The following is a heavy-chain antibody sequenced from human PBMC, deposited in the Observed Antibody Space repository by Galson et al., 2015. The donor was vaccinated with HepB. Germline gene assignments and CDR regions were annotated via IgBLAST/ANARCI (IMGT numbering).Heavy chain of an antibody. CDR3: ARAAGSPGYCSSTSCYAPFDY. Sequence: SVKVSCKASGGTFSSYAISWVRQAPGQGLEWMGGIIPIFGTANYAQKFQGRVTITADESTSTAYMELSSLRSEDTAVYYCARAAGSPGYCSSTSCYAPFDYWGQGTLVTVSS. V-gene: IGHV1-69*13. D-gene: IGHD2-2*03. CDR2: IIPIFGTA. J-gene: IGHJ4*02. CDR1: GGTFSSYA.